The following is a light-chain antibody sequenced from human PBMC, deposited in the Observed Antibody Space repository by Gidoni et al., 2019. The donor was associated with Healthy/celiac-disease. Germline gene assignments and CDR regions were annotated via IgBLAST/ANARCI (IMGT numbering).Light chain of an antibody. CDR3: SSYTSSSTYV. J-gene: IGLJ1*01. CDR1: SSDVGGYNY. V-gene: IGLV2-14*01. CDR2: EVS. Sequence: QSSLPPPASVSGAPGPSITISCTGTSSDVGGYNYVSWYQQHPGKAPKLMIYEVSNRPSGVSNRFSGSKSGNTASLTISGLQAEDEADYYCSSYTSSSTYVFGTGTKVTVL.